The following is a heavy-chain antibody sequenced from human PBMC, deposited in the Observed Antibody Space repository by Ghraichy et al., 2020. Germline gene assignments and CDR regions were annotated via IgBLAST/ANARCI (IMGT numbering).Heavy chain of an antibody. CDR1: GYPFTAFY. CDR2: IDPNSGGT. V-gene: IGHV1-2*02. CDR3: HRLVLHAFDM. D-gene: IGHD6-19*01. J-gene: IGHJ3*02. Sequence: VKVSCKTSGYPFTAFYIHWVRQAPGQGLEWMGWIDPNSGGTNYTQKFHDMITMTRDTSTNTAYMELSRLTSDDTAVYYCHRLVLHAFDMWGQGTLVIVSS.